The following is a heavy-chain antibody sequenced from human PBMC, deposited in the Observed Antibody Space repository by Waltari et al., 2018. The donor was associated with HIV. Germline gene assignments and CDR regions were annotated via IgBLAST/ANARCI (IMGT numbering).Heavy chain of an antibody. CDR2: INHSGST. CDR3: ASIHGMVRGSPPWYYYYYGMDV. V-gene: IGHV4-34*01. D-gene: IGHD3-10*01. CDR1: GGSFSGYY. Sequence: QVQLQQWGAGLLKPSETLSLTCAVYGGSFSGYYWSWIRKPPGKGLEWIGEINHSGSTNYNPSLKSRVTISVDTSKNQFSLKLSSVTAADTAVYYCASIHGMVRGSPPWYYYYYGMDVWGQGTTVTVSS. J-gene: IGHJ6*02.